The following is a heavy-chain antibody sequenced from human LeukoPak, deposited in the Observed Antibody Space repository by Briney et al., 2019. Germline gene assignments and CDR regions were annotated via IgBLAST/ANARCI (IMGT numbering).Heavy chain of an antibody. D-gene: IGHD6-19*01. Sequence: KSSETLSLTCTVSGGSVSSGTYYWSWIRQPPGKGLEWIGSMYYMLNANSYNPSLKSRVSISVDTPDNQFSLKLKSVTAADTAVYYCATSFRSGWGFDSWGQGILVAVSS. J-gene: IGHJ4*02. CDR1: GGSVSSGTYY. CDR2: MYYMLNA. CDR3: ATSFRSGWGFDS. V-gene: IGHV4-61*01.